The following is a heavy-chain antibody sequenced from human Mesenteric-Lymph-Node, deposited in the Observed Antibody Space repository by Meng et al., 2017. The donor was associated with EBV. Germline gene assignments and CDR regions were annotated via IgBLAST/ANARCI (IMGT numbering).Heavy chain of an antibody. V-gene: IGHV3-23*01. Sequence: LLESGGRLVPRGGYLSLSCAASGFGFSSYGVRWVGQAPGKGLGWVSGISPSGGTTYSVDSVKGRFTVSRDNPGNTLSLQMNNLRAEDTAVYYCATVPYSYWGQGTLVTVSS. CDR2: ISPSGGTT. D-gene: IGHD4-11*01. J-gene: IGHJ4*02. CDR1: GFGFSSYG. CDR3: ATVPYSY.